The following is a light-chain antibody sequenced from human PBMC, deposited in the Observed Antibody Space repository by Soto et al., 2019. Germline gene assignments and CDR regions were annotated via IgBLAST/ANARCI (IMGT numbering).Light chain of an antibody. Sequence: QSVLTQPPSVSGAPGQRVTVSCTGSSSNIGTYDVHWYQQLPGTAPKLLIYGNNRRPSGVPDRFSGSKSDTSASLDITGLQSEDEGDYYCQSYDTSLSVSYVFGTGTQLTVL. CDR2: GNN. CDR1: SSNIGTYD. V-gene: IGLV1-40*01. J-gene: IGLJ1*01. CDR3: QSYDTSLSVSYV.